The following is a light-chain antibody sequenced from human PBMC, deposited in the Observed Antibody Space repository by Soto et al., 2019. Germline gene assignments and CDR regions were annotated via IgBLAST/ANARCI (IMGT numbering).Light chain of an antibody. V-gene: IGKV3-20*01. Sequence: EIVLTQSPGTLSLSPGERATLSCRASQIVSSSYLAWYQQKPGQAPRLLIYGASSRATGIPYRFSGSGSGTDFTLTISRLEPEDFAVYYCQQYGSSPWTFGQGTKVEIK. CDR1: QIVSSSY. CDR3: QQYGSSPWT. J-gene: IGKJ1*01. CDR2: GAS.